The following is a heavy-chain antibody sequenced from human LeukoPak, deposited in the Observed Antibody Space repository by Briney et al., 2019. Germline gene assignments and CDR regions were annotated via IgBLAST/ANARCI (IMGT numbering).Heavy chain of an antibody. V-gene: IGHV3-23*01. Sequence: TGGSLRLSCAASGFTFDVSAMNWVRQAPGKGLEWVSASGNAGDTYYADSVKGRFTISRDNSKNTLYLQMNSLRAEDTAVYYCANGPPVEPLWFGEFRPQFDPWGQGTLVTASS. CDR1: GFTFDVSA. CDR2: SGNAGDT. CDR3: ANGPPVEPLWFGEFRPQFDP. D-gene: IGHD3-10*01. J-gene: IGHJ5*02.